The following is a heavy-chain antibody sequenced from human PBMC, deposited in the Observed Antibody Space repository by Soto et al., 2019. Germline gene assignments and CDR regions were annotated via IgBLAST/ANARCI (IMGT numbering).Heavy chain of an antibody. J-gene: IGHJ4*02. CDR3: ASGPSGDDSSGYYY. CDR2: ISYDGSNK. V-gene: IGHV3-30*04. D-gene: IGHD3-22*01. Sequence: GGSLRLSCAASGFTFSSYAMHWVRQAPGKGLEWVAVISYDGSNKYYADSVKGRFTISRDNSKNTLYLQMNSLRAEDTAGYYCASGPSGDDSSGYYYWGQGTLVTVSS. CDR1: GFTFSSYA.